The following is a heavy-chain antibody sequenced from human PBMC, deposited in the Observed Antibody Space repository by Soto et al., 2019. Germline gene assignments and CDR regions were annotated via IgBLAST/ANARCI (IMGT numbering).Heavy chain of an antibody. CDR1: GGIFSTYA. J-gene: IGHJ4*02. CDR3: ARDRDDYGSGNYYNRIDF. D-gene: IGHD3-10*01. Sequence: QVQLVQSGAEVKKPGSSVKVSCKASGGIFSTYAISWLRRAPGQGLECMGGIIPIFGTPNYAQRFQGRVTIPADESTRTAYMELSRLRTEDTAVYYCARDRDDYGSGNYYNRIDFWGQGTLVTVSS. CDR2: IIPIFGTP. V-gene: IGHV1-69*01.